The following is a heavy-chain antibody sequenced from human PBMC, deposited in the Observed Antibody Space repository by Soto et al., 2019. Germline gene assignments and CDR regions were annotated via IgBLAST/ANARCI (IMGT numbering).Heavy chain of an antibody. D-gene: IGHD3-16*01. CDR3: AKGGASRVDALDV. V-gene: IGHV3-9*01. Sequence: EVQLVESGGGLAQPGRSLRLSCAASGFIFDEYAMHWVRQVPGKGLERVSTVSWNSATIAYADSVKGRFIISRDSATNSLYLQMSSLRPEDTAFYYCAKGGASRVDALDVWGQGTLVTVSS. CDR1: GFIFDEYA. J-gene: IGHJ3*01. CDR2: VSWNSATI.